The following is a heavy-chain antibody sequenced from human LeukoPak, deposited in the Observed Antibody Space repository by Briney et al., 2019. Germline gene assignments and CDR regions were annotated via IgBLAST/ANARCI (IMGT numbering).Heavy chain of an antibody. CDR1: GYSISDGYY. J-gene: IGHJ4*02. V-gene: IGHV4-38-2*01. CDR3: ARGLSKDFWSG. CDR2: IHRSGGT. Sequence: PSETLSLTCAVSGYSISDGYYWGWIRQPPGKGLEWIGTIHRSGGTYYNPSLKSRVTISVDTSKNQFSLKQSSVTAADTAVYYCARGLSKDFWSGWGQGTLVTVSS. D-gene: IGHD3/OR15-3a*01.